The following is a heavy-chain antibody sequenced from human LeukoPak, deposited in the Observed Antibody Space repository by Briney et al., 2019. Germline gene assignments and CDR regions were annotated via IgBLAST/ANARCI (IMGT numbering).Heavy chain of an antibody. V-gene: IGHV3-30*18. J-gene: IGHJ4*02. D-gene: IGHD2-21*02. CDR3: AKGGDCDY. CDR1: GFTFSSYG. Sequence: GGSLRLSCAASGFTFSSYGMHWVRQAPGKGLEWVAVISCDGSNKYYADSVKGRFTISRDNSKNTLYLQMNSLRAEDTAVYYCAKGGDCDYWGQGTLVTVSS. CDR2: ISCDGSNK.